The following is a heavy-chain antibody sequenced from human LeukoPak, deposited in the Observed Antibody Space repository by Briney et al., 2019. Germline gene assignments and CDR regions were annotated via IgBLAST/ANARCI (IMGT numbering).Heavy chain of an antibody. CDR3: AKDTMRTTYYFDY. Sequence: GGSLRLXCAASGFTCSSYGMHWVRQAPGKGLEWVAFIRYDGSNKYYADSVKGRFTISRDNSKNTLYLQMNSLRAEDTAVYYCAKDTMRTTYYFDYWGQGTLVTVSS. J-gene: IGHJ4*02. V-gene: IGHV3-30*02. D-gene: IGHD4-11*01. CDR1: GFTCSSYG. CDR2: IRYDGSNK.